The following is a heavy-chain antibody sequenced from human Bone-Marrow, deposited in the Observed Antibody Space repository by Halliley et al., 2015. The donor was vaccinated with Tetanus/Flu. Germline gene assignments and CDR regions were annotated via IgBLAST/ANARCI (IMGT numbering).Heavy chain of an antibody. CDR3: ARDEGVGATKYHDY. J-gene: IGHJ4*02. D-gene: IGHD1-26*01. V-gene: IGHV3-20*03. Sequence: VSGINWSGGRAGYADSGKGRFPISRDNDKNSLYLQMNSLRAEDTALYYCARDEGVGATKYHDYWGQGTLVTVSS. CDR2: INWSGGRA.